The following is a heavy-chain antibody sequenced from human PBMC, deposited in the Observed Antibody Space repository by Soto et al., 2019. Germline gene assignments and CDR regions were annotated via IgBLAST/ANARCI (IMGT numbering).Heavy chain of an antibody. J-gene: IGHJ4*02. CDR3: ARGGGSTKVDY. D-gene: IGHD2-2*01. Sequence: QVQLQESGPGLVKPSQTLSLTCTVSGGSITSSGYYWSWIRQHPGEGLEWIWFTSNSGSTSYNPSLKSRVTISVDTSSNQFSLNLKSVTAADTAVYYCARGGGSTKVDYWGQGTLVTVSP. CDR1: GGSITSSGYY. V-gene: IGHV4-31*03. CDR2: TSNSGST.